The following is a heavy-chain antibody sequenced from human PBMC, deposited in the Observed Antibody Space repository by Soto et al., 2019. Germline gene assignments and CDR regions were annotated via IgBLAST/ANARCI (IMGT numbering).Heavy chain of an antibody. CDR3: ARGGAGSSGYYYYFDY. CDR1: GFTFSSYD. Sequence: EVQLVESGGGLVQPGGSLRLSCAASGFTFSSYDMHWVRQATGKGLEWVSAIGTAGDTYYPGSVKGRFTISRENAKNSLYLQMNSLRAEDTAVYYCARGGAGSSGYYYYFDYWGQGTLVTVSS. J-gene: IGHJ4*02. V-gene: IGHV3-13*01. D-gene: IGHD3-22*01. CDR2: IGTAGDT.